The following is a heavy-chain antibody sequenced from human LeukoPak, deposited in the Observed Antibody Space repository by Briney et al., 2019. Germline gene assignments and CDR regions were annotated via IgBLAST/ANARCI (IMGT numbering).Heavy chain of an antibody. Sequence: GGSLRLSCAASGFSFSTYGMSWVRQSPGKGLEWVSGISGSGDHTYHGYSVRGRFTISRDNSNNPLYLEMKSLIVEDTALYYCVKPPEWLRLRADVFETWGQGTMVTVSS. CDR3: VKPPEWLRLRADVFET. V-gene: IGHV3-23*01. CDR2: ISGSGDHT. J-gene: IGHJ3*02. D-gene: IGHD5-12*01. CDR1: GFSFSTYG.